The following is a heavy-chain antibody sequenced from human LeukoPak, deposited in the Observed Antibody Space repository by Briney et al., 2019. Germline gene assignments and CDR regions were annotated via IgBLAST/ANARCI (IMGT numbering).Heavy chain of an antibody. CDR3: AKDPYYYGSGSYFFDY. D-gene: IGHD3-10*01. CDR1: GFTFSDYN. CDR2: ISGSGGST. J-gene: IGHJ4*02. V-gene: IGHV3-23*01. Sequence: GGSLRLSCAASGFTFSDYNMHWVRQAPGKGLEWVSAISGSGGSTYYADSVKGRFTISRDNSKNTLYLQMNSLRAEDTAVYYCAKDPYYYGSGSYFFDYWGQGTLVTVSS.